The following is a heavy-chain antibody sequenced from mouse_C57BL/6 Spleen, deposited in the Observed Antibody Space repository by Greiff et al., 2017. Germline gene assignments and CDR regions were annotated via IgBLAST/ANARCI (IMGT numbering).Heavy chain of an antibody. CDR1: GYAFRSSW. V-gene: IGHV1-82*01. CDR2: IYPGDGDT. Sequence: QVQLQQSGPELVKPGASVKISCKASGYAFRSSWMNWVKQRPGKGLEWIGRIYPGDGDTNYNGKFKGKATLTADKSSSTAYMQLSSLTSEDSAVYFCAPAYYSNYVGAMDYRGQGTSGTVSS. CDR3: APAYYSNYVGAMDY. J-gene: IGHJ4*01. D-gene: IGHD2-5*01.